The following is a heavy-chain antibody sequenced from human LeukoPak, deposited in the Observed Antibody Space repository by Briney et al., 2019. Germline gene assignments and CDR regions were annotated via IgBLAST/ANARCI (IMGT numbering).Heavy chain of an antibody. CDR1: GFTFSSYG. CDR3: ARGGGTRPDY. Sequence: GGSLPLSCAASGFTFSSYGMNWVRQTPGKGLEWVSYISSFSSTISYADSVKGRFTISRDNAKNSLYLQMNSLRAEDTAVYYCARGGGTRPDYWGQRTLVTVSS. CDR2: ISSFSSTI. D-gene: IGHD6-6*01. J-gene: IGHJ4*02. V-gene: IGHV3-48*01.